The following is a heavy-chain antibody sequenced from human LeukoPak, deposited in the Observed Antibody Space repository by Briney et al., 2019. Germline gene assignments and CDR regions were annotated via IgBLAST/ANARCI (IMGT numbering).Heavy chain of an antibody. CDR1: GYPFTTYE. J-gene: IGHJ5*02. CDR2: VHPNSGST. D-gene: IGHD1-14*01. V-gene: IGHV1-8*01. CDR3: ARGPRNDP. Sequence: ASVKVSCKTSGYPFTTYEINWVRQAAGQGLEWMGWVHPNSGSTAYAQKFQGRVTMTRDTSISTAYMGLTGLRSDDTAVYFCARGPRNDPWGQGTLVTVSS.